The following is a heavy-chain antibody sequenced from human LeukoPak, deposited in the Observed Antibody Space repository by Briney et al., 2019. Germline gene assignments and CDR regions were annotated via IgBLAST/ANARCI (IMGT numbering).Heavy chain of an antibody. CDR1: GYTFSNHG. CDR2: ISCYNGDT. V-gene: IGHV1-18*01. Sequence: GASVKVSCKASGYTFSNHGISWVRQAPGQGLEWMGWISCYNGDTMYAQNVQGRVTMTKDTSTRTAYMELRSLRSDDTAVYYCARDPTIRGYSGYDNPFFDYWGQGTLVTVSS. CDR3: ARDPTIRGYSGYDNPFFDY. D-gene: IGHD5-12*01. J-gene: IGHJ4*02.